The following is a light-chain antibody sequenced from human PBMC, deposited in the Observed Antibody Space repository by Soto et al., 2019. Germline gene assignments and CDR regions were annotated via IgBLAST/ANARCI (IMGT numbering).Light chain of an antibody. V-gene: IGKV2-28*01. CDR2: LGS. CDR3: MQALQTSPRT. J-gene: IGKJ3*01. Sequence: DIVMTQSPLSLPVTPGEPASISCRSSQSLLHSNGYNYLDWYLQKPGQSPQLLIYLGSNRASGVPDRFSGSGSGTDFTLKISRVEAEDVGVYYCMQALQTSPRTFGPGTKVDIK. CDR1: QSLLHSNGYNY.